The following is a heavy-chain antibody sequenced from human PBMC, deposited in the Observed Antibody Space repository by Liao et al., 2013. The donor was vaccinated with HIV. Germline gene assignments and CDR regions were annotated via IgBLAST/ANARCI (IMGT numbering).Heavy chain of an antibody. J-gene: IGHJ4*02. V-gene: IGHV4-4*07. CDR3: ARGLGHFDY. CDR1: DGSINNYY. Sequence: QLQLQESGPGLVKPSETLSLTCTVSDGSINNYYWSWIRQPAGRGLEWVGRIYSSGSTNYNPSLKSRVTMSVDTSRNQFSLNLRSVTAADTAVYYCARGLGHFDYWGQGTLVSVSS. CDR2: IYSSGST. D-gene: IGHD3/OR15-3a*01.